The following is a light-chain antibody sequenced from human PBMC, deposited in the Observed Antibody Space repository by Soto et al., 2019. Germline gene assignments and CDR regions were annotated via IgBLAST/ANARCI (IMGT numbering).Light chain of an antibody. Sequence: EVVLTQSPGTLSLSPGERATLSCRASQSVSSSSLAWYQQKPGQAPRLLIYSASSRVTGIPVRFSGSGSGTDFTLTISRLEPEDFAVYYCQHAGSSPLYTFGQGTKLQIK. CDR3: QHAGSSPLYT. CDR1: QSVSSSS. J-gene: IGKJ2*01. CDR2: SAS. V-gene: IGKV3-20*01.